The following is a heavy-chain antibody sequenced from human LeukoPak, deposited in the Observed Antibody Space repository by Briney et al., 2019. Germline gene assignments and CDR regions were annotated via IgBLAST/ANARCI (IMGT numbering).Heavy chain of an antibody. J-gene: IGHJ4*02. D-gene: IGHD5-18*01. CDR3: ARGRETGYSYVDY. CDR1: GFTFSSYA. Sequence: GGSLRLSCAASGFTFSSYAMYWVRQAPGKGLEWVAVISYDGSNKYYADSVKGRFTISRDNSKNTLYLQMNSLRAEDTAVYYCARGRETGYSYVDYWGQGALVTVSS. V-gene: IGHV3-30-3*01. CDR2: ISYDGSNK.